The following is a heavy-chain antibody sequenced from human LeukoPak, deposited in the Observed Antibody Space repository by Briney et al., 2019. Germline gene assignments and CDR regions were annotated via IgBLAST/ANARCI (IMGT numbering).Heavy chain of an antibody. CDR3: ATRPPNDISGYLDN. CDR1: GDSISSYY. V-gene: IGHV4-59*01. CDR2: IYYSGTT. J-gene: IGHJ4*02. D-gene: IGHD3-22*01. Sequence: PSETLSLTCTVSGDSISSYYLSWIRQPPRKGLEWIGYIYYSGTTTYNPSLKSRVTISVDTSKNQFSLKLSSVTAADTAVYYCATRPPNDISGYLDNWGQGTLVTVSS.